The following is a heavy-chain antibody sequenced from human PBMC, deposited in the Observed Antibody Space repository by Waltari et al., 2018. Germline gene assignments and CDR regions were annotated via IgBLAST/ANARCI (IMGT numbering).Heavy chain of an antibody. J-gene: IGHJ4*02. V-gene: IGHV3-23*01. CDR3: TKMRRNLPRDIIDN. CDR2: TSASSGST. Sequence: EVQLLESGGGLVQRGGSLRLSWAGSGCIFSRFAISWVRHTPGKGLEWVAGTSASSGSTYYADSVQGRFTISRDNSKKRVFLQMNSLRAEDTATYYCTKMRRNLPRDIIDNWGQGTQVIIAS. CDR1: GCIFSRFA.